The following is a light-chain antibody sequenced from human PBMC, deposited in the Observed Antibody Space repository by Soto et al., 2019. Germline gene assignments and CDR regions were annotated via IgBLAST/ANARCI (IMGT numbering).Light chain of an antibody. CDR3: GTYDSSLRDGV. CDR2: DNN. V-gene: IGLV1-51*01. Sequence: QSVLTQPPSVSAAPGQKVTISCSGSSSNIENYYVSWYQQLPGTAPKLLIYDNNKRPSGIPDRFSGSKSGTSATLDITGLQTGDEADYYCGTYDSSLRDGVFGTGTKVT. J-gene: IGLJ1*01. CDR1: SSNIENYY.